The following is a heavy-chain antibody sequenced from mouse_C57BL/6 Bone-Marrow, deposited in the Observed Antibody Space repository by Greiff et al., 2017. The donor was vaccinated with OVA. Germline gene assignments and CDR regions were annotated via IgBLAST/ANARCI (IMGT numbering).Heavy chain of an antibody. J-gene: IGHJ3*01. CDR3: ARGDLRAISLAY. CDR2: IYPRSGNT. D-gene: IGHD3-3*01. CDR1: GYTFTSYG. Sequence: QVQLQQSGAELARPGASVKLSCKASGYTFTSYGIRWVKQRTGQGLEWIGEIYPRSGNTYYNEKFKGKATLTVAKSSSTAYLGLSSLTSEASAVYFCARGDLRAISLAYWGQGTLVTVSA. V-gene: IGHV1-81*01.